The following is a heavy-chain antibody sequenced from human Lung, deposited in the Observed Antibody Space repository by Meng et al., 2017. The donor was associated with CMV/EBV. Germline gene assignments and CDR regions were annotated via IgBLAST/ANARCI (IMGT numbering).Heavy chain of an antibody. CDR2: ISFDGSNK. V-gene: IGHV3-30*04. Sequence: SXAASGFTFSTDAMHWVRQAPGKGLEWVAVISFDGSNKYYADSVRGRSIISRDNPNNTVSLQMNSLRVEDTALYYCVRDGQAGAKGLDYWGQGTLVTVSS. D-gene: IGHD6-25*01. CDR3: VRDGQAGAKGLDY. CDR1: GFTFSTDA. J-gene: IGHJ4*02.